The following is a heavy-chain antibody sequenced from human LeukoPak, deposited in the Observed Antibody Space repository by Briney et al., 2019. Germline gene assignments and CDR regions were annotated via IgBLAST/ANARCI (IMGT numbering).Heavy chain of an antibody. Sequence: PSETLSLTCAVYGGSFSGYYWSWIRQPPGKGLEWIGEINHSGSTNYNPSLKSRVTISVDTSKNQFSLKLSSVTAADTAVYYCARVHAIYCAKYYFDYWGQGTLVTVSS. CDR1: GGSFSGYY. CDR2: INHSGST. D-gene: IGHD1-26*01. CDR3: ARVHAIYCAKYYFDY. V-gene: IGHV4-34*01. J-gene: IGHJ4*02.